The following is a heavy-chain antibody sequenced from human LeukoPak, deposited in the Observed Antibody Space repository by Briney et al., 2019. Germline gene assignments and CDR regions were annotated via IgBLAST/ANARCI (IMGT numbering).Heavy chain of an antibody. D-gene: IGHD3-9*01. CDR1: GYTFTSYG. CDR2: ISAYNGNT. CDR3: AREKYYDILTGYYLFDY. J-gene: IGHJ4*02. Sequence: ASVKVSCKASGYTFTSYGISWVRQAPGQGLEWMGWISAYNGNTNYAQKLRGRVTMTTDTSTSTAYMELRSLRSDDTAVYYCAREKYYDILTGYYLFDYWGQGTLVIVSS. V-gene: IGHV1-18*01.